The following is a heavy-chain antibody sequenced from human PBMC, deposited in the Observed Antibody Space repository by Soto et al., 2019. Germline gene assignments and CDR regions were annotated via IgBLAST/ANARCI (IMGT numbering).Heavy chain of an antibody. D-gene: IGHD2-2*02. Sequence: PGGSLRLSCAASGFTFSSYAMSCVRQAPWKGLEWVSAISGSGVSTYYADSVKGRFTISRDNSKNTLYLQMNSLRAEDTAVYYSAKDPRGYCSSTSCYNGLTWGQGTLVTVSS. CDR3: AKDPRGYCSSTSCYNGLT. CDR2: ISGSGVST. J-gene: IGHJ5*02. CDR1: GFTFSSYA. V-gene: IGHV3-23*01.